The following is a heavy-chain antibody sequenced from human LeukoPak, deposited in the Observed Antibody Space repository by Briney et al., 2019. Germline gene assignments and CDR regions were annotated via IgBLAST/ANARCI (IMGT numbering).Heavy chain of an antibody. D-gene: IGHD1-26*01. CDR3: ARDPIVGAAPRQGLDY. V-gene: IGHV3-11*01. Sequence: PGGSLRLSCAASGFTFSDYYMSWIRQAPGKGLEWVSYISSSGSTIYYADSVKGRFTISRDNAKNSLYLQMNSLRAEDTAVYYCARDPIVGAAPRQGLDYWGQGTLATVSS. J-gene: IGHJ4*02. CDR1: GFTFSDYY. CDR2: ISSSGSTI.